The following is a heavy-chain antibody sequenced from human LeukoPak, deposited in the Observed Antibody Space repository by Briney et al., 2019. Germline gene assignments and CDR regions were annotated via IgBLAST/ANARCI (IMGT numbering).Heavy chain of an antibody. V-gene: IGHV1-69*13. CDR3: ARDSYDSSGYFRSDY. D-gene: IGHD3-22*01. Sequence: ASVKVSCKASGGTFSSYAISWVRQAPGQGLEWMGGIIPIFGTANCAQKFQGRVTITADESTSTAYMELSSLRSEDTAVYYCARDSYDSSGYFRSDYWGQGTLVTVSS. J-gene: IGHJ4*02. CDR2: IIPIFGTA. CDR1: GGTFSSYA.